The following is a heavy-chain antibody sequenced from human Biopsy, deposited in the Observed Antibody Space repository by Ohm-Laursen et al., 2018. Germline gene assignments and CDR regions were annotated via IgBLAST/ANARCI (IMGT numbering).Heavy chain of an antibody. V-gene: IGHV1-69*06. CDR3: ATVRGLVWFGELIA. J-gene: IGHJ5*02. CDR1: GGTFSASG. Sequence: SSVKVACKVIGGTFSASGISWVRLAPGHGLEFVGGIIPIFQTTHYAQSFQGRVTIVADKSTSTAYMELSSLRSDDTAIYYCATVRGLVWFGELIAWGQGTLVTVSS. CDR2: IIPIFQTT. D-gene: IGHD3-10*01.